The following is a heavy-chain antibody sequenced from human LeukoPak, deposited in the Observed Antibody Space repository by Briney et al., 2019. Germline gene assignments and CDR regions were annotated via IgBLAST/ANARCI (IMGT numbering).Heavy chain of an antibody. V-gene: IGHV3-21*01. CDR2: ISSSSSYI. CDR3: ARDRITMVRGVILFDP. CDR1: GFTFSSYS. Sequence: PGGSLRLSCAASGFTFSSYSMNWVRQAPGKGLEWVSSISSSSSYIYYADSVKGRFTISRDNAKNSLYLQMNSLRAKDTAVYYCARDRITMVRGVILFDPWGQGTLVTVSS. D-gene: IGHD3-10*01. J-gene: IGHJ5*02.